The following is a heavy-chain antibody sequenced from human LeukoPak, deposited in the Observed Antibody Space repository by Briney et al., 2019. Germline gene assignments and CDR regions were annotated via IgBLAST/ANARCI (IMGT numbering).Heavy chain of an antibody. V-gene: IGHV1-69*04. J-gene: IGHJ5*02. Sequence: SVKVSCKASGGTISSYTISWERQAPGQGLEWMGRIIPILGIANYAQKFQGRVTITADKSTSTAYMELSSLRSEDTAVYYCARDSMGQYQLLYSSSWGQGTLVTVSS. CDR3: ARDSMGQYQLLYSSS. CDR2: IIPILGIA. D-gene: IGHD2-2*02. CDR1: GGTISSYT.